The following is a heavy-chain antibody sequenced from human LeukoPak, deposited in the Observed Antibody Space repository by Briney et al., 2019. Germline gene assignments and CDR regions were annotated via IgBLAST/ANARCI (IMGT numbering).Heavy chain of an antibody. J-gene: IGHJ6*03. V-gene: IGHV4-39*07. CDR1: RGSISSSRYY. D-gene: IGHD5-12*01. Sequence: PSETLSLTCTVSRGSISSSRYYWGWIRQPPGKGLEWIGSIHYSGSTYYNPSLKSRVTISVDTSKNQFSLKLSSVTAADTAVYYRARGYSGYDYLWDHYYYYYMDVWGKGATVTISS. CDR3: ARGYSGYDYLWDHYYYYYMDV. CDR2: IHYSGST.